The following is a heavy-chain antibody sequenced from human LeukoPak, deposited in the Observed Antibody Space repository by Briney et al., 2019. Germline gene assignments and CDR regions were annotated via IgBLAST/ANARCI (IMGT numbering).Heavy chain of an antibody. V-gene: IGHV3-21*01. CDR3: ASHIGSGSYLFDY. Sequence: KPGGSLRLSCAASGFTFSSYSMNWVRQAPGKGLEWVSSISSSSSYIYYADSVKGRFTISRDNAKNSLYLQMNSLRAEDTAVYYCASHIGSGSYLFDYWGQGTLVTVSS. J-gene: IGHJ4*02. CDR2: ISSSSSYI. CDR1: GFTFSSYS. D-gene: IGHD1-26*01.